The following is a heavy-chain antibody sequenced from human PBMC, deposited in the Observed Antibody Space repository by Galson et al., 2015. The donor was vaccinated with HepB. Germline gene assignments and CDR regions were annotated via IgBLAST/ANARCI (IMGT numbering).Heavy chain of an antibody. Sequence: SLRLSCAASGFTFDDYAMHWVRQAPGKGLEWVFLISWDGGSTYYADSVKGRFTISRDNSKNSLYLQMNSLRTEDTALYYCAKEEGAAGAYNWFDPWGQGTLVTVSS. CDR2: ISWDGGST. CDR1: GFTFDDYA. CDR3: AKEEGAAGAYNWFDP. V-gene: IGHV3-43*01. D-gene: IGHD6-13*01. J-gene: IGHJ5*02.